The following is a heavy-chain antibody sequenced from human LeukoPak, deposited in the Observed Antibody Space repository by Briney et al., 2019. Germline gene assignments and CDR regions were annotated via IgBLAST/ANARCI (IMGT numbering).Heavy chain of an antibody. J-gene: IGHJ4*02. CDR1: GGSFSGCY. Sequence: PSETLSLTCAVYGGSFSGCYWSWIRQPPGKGLEWIGEINHSGSTNYNPSLKSRVTISVDTSKNQFSLKLSSVTAADTAVYYCASHRAGPTDYWGQGTLVTVSS. CDR2: INHSGST. V-gene: IGHV4-34*01. CDR3: ASHRAGPTDY.